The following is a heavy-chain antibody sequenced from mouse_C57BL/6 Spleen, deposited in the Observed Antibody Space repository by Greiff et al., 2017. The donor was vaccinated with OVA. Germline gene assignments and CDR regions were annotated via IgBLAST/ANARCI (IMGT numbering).Heavy chain of an antibody. Sequence: VKLMESGPELVKPGASVKISCKASGYSFTSYYIHWVKQRPGQGLEWIGWIYPGSGNTKYNEKFKGKATLTADTSSSTAYMQLSSLTSEDSAVYYCARGNFDYWGQGTTLTVSS. CDR2: IYPGSGNT. J-gene: IGHJ2*01. CDR1: GYSFTSYY. V-gene: IGHV1-66*01. CDR3: ARGNFDY.